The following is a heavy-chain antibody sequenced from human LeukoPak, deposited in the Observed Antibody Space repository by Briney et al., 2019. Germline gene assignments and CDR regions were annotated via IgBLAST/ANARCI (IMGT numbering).Heavy chain of an antibody. J-gene: IGHJ4*02. CDR2: ISWSSGII. CDR3: ARSKIRFLEWPVDY. Sequence: PGGSLRLSCAAPGFTFDDHGMHWVRQAPGKGLEWVSGISWSSGIIGYADSVKGRFTISRDNAKNSLYLQMNSLRAEDMALYYCARSKIRFLEWPVDYWGQGTLVTVSS. V-gene: IGHV3-9*03. D-gene: IGHD3-3*01. CDR1: GFTFDDHG.